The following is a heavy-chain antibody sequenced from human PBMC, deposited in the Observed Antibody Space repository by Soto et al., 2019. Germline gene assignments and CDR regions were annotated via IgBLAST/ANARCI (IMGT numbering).Heavy chain of an antibody. Sequence: SETLSLTCAVSGYSISSGYYWGWIRQPPGKGLEWIGSIYHSGSTYYNPSLKSRVTISVDTSKNQFSLKLSSVTAADTAVYHCARGYSSGWYYFDYWGQGTLVTV. V-gene: IGHV4-38-2*01. CDR2: IYHSGST. CDR1: GYSISSGYY. D-gene: IGHD6-19*01. J-gene: IGHJ4*02. CDR3: ARGYSSGWYYFDY.